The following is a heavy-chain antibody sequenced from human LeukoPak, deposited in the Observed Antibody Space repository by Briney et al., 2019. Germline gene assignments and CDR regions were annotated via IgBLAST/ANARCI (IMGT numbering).Heavy chain of an antibody. CDR2: IIPIFGTA. CDR1: GGTFSSYA. D-gene: IGHD2-2*01. CDR3: ARGYSSTSCYADYYYYGMDV. J-gene: IGHJ6*04. Sequence: GASVKVSCKASGGTFSSYAISWVRQAPGQGLEWMGGIIPIFGTANYAQKFQGRVTITADESTSTAYMELSSLRSEDTAVYYCARGYSSTSCYADYYYYGMDVWGKGTTVTVSS. V-gene: IGHV1-69*01.